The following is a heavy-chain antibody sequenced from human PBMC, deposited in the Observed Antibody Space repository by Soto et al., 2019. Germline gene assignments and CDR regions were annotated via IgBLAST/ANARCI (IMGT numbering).Heavy chain of an antibody. CDR1: GYTFTNYG. CDR2: ISPYNGNT. Sequence: QVQLVQSGAEVKKPGASVKVSCKASGYTFTNYGISWVRQAPGQGLEWMGWISPYNGNTNYEQKFQGRVTMTTDTSTSTVYMERRSLRSDDTAVYYCARVKGVTIWTLGCLGDYWGQGTLVTVSS. D-gene: IGHD3-9*01. J-gene: IGHJ4*02. CDR3: ARVKGVTIWTLGCLGDY. V-gene: IGHV1-18*01.